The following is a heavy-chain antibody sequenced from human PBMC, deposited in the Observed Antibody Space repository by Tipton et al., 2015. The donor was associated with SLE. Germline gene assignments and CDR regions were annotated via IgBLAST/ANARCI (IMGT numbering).Heavy chain of an antibody. V-gene: IGHV3-23*03. D-gene: IGHD3-10*01. CDR1: GFTFSIYA. J-gene: IGHJ4*02. CDR2: SYSGGPT. Sequence: SLRLSCAASGFTFSIYAMNWVRQTPGKGLEWVSVSYSGGPTYYADSVKGRFTVSRDDSKSTLYLQMDSLRGSDTAVYYCARNLGGDDYWGQGTLVTVSS. CDR3: ARNLGGDDY.